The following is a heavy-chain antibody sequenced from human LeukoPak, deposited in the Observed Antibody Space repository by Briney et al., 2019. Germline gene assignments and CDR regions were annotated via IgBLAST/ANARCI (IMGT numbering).Heavy chain of an antibody. V-gene: IGHV4-61*01. D-gene: IGHD3-9*01. CDR2: IYYSGST. Sequence: SETLSLTCTVSGGSISSSSYYWSWIRQPPGKGLEWIGYIYYSGSTNYNPSLKSRVTISVDTSKNQFSLKLSSVTAADTAVYYCARVAGLTGRKRYYYYYMDVWGKGTTVTISS. CDR1: GGSISSSSYY. CDR3: ARVAGLTGRKRYYYYYMDV. J-gene: IGHJ6*03.